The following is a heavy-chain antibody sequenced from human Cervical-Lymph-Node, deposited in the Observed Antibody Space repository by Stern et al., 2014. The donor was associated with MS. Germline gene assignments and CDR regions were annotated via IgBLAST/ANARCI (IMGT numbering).Heavy chain of an antibody. D-gene: IGHD1-1*01. CDR3: ARELSGMYGMDV. V-gene: IGHV4-31*03. J-gene: IGHJ6*02. Sequence: QVQLQESGPGLVTPSQTLSLTCTVSGGSINNGDYYWSWVRQHPGKGLEWLGYIYYSGSTYYNPSLKGRLTISVDTSKRHFSLKLTSVTAADTAVYYCARELSGMYGMDVWGQGTTVTVSS. CDR1: GGSINNGDYY. CDR2: IYYSGST.